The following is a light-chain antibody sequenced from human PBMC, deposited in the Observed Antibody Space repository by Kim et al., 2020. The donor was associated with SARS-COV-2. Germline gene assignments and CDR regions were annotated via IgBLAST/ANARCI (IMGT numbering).Light chain of an antibody. CDR3: SAWDSSLSAVV. J-gene: IGLJ3*02. CDR1: SYNVGNRG. V-gene: IGLV10-54*01. CDR2: RNG. Sequence: QAGLTQPPSVSWGLGQTATLTCTGNSYNVGNRGAAWLQQHQGHPPKLLSYRNGDRPSGISERLSASRSGNTASLTITGLQPEDEAHYYCSAWDSSLSAVVFGGGTQLTVL.